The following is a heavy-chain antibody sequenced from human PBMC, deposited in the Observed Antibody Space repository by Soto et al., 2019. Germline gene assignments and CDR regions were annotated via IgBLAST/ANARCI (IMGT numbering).Heavy chain of an antibody. J-gene: IGHJ4*02. CDR3: AKDHLNCGGDCYPSHFDY. D-gene: IGHD2-21*02. CDR2: ISGSGGST. V-gene: IGHV3-23*01. CDR1: GFTFSSYA. Sequence: PGGSLRLSCAASGFTFSSYAMSWVRQAPGKGLEWVSAISGSGGSTYYADSVKGRFTISRDNSKNTLYLQMNSLRAEDTAVYYCAKDHLNCGGDCYPSHFDYWGQGTLVTVSS.